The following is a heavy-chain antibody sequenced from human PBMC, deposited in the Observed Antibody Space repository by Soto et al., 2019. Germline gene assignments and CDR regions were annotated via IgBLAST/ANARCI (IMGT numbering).Heavy chain of an antibody. D-gene: IGHD6-13*01. Sequence: LRLSCAASGFTFRSFTMNWVHQAPGKGLEWVPTISSNSAYIYYTDALRGRFTISRDNAKNSLHLQMNSLRAEDTAVYYYTRDASRDSSARGWFDPWGPGTLVTVSS. V-gene: IGHV3-21*01. CDR2: ISSNSAYI. J-gene: IGHJ5*02. CDR3: TRDASRDSSARGWFDP. CDR1: GFTFRSFT.